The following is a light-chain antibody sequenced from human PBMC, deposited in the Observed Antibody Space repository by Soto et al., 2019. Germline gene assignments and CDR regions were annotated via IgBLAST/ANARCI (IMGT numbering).Light chain of an antibody. CDR2: DVS. V-gene: IGLV2-14*01. CDR1: SSDVGGCNY. Sequence: QSVLTQPASVSGSPGQSITISCTGTSSDVGGCNYVSWYQQHPGKAPKVMIYDVSNRPSGVSDRFSGSKSGNTAALTISGLQAEDEADYYCSSYTSSSLYVFGTGTKLTVL. J-gene: IGLJ1*01. CDR3: SSYTSSSLYV.